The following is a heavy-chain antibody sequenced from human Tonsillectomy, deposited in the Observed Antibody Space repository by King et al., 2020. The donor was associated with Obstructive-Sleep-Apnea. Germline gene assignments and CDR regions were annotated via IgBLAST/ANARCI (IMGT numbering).Heavy chain of an antibody. D-gene: IGHD3/OR15-3a*01. CDR2: IYHSGST. CDR1: GYSISSGYY. J-gene: IGHJ5*02. CDR3: ARDGFLDLIWWFDP. Sequence: QLQESGPGLVKPSETLSLTCTVSGYSISSGYYWGWIRQPPGKGLEWIGSIYHSGSTYYNPSLKIRVTISVDTSKNQFSLKLSSVTAADTAVYYCARDGFLDLIWWFDPWGQGTLVTVSS. V-gene: IGHV4-38-2*02.